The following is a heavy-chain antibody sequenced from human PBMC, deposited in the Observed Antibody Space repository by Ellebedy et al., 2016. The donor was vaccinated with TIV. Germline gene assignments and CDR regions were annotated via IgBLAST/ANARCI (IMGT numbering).Heavy chain of an antibody. CDR1: GFSFGNHN. V-gene: IGHV3-48*04. Sequence: GESLKISCAASGFSFGNHNMNWVRQAPGKGLEWISSITSHWSSIFYADSVKGRFTISRDNAKNSLFLQMDSLKVDDTAVYYCAGPSEWLRFGGFDFWGQGTLVTVSS. CDR2: ITSHWSSI. D-gene: IGHD5-12*01. CDR3: AGPSEWLRFGGFDF. J-gene: IGHJ4*02.